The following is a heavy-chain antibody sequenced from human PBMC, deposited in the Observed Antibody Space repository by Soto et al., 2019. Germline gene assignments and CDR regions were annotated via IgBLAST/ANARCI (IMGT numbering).Heavy chain of an antibody. CDR2: IHNTGSI. J-gene: IGHJ6*02. Sequence: SETLSLTCAVSGGSISSEYFHWTWIRQSPGKGLEWIGYIHNTGSIMYNPSFKSRQTMAVDTTKNQFSLQLTSVTAADTAVYFCAREDDGGDRDYYGLDVWGQGTTVTVSS. V-gene: IGHV4-30-4*08. CDR3: AREDDGGDRDYYGLDV. CDR1: GGSISSEYFH. D-gene: IGHD2-21*02.